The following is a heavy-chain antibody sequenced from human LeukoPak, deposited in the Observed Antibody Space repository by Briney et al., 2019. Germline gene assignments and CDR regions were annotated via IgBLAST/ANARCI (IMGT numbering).Heavy chain of an antibody. CDR3: ATDLTMVRGTYGMDV. J-gene: IGHJ6*04. CDR1: GYTLTELS. CDR2: FDPEDGET. Sequence: ASVKVSCKVSGYTLTELSMHWVRQAPGKGLEWMGGFDPEDGETIYAQKFQGRVTMTQDTSTDTAYMELSSLRSEDTAVYYCATDLTMVRGTYGMDVWGKGTTVTVSS. D-gene: IGHD3-10*01. V-gene: IGHV1-24*01.